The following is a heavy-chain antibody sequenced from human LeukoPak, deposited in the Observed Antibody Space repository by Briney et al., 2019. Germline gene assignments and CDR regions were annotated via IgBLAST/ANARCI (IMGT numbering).Heavy chain of an antibody. CDR2: ISSSGSTI. CDR1: GFTVSSNF. J-gene: IGHJ6*04. V-gene: IGHV3-48*04. Sequence: QAGGPLRLSCAASGFTVSSNFLNWVRQAPGKGLEWVSYISSSGSTIYYADSVKGRFTISRDNAKNSLYLQMNSLRAEDTAVYYCAELGITMIGGVWGKGTTVTISS. CDR3: AELGITMIGGV. D-gene: IGHD3-10*02.